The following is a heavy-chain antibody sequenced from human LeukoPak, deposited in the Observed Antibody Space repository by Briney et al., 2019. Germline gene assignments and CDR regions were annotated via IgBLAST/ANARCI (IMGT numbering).Heavy chain of an antibody. V-gene: IGHV4-39*01. CDR1: GGSMSGDSFH. D-gene: IGHD1-26*01. Sequence: SETLSLTCTVSGGSMSGDSFHWVWIRQPPGKGLEWIGSIYYSGSSFYNPSLKSRLTMSVDTSKNQFSLKLSSVTAADTAVYYCARVGAAKRDFDSWGQGILVTVSS. J-gene: IGHJ4*02. CDR3: ARVGAAKRDFDS. CDR2: IYYSGSS.